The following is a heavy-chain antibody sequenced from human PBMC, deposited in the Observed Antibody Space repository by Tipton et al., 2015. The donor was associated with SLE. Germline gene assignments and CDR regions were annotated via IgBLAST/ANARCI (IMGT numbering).Heavy chain of an antibody. D-gene: IGHD3-3*01. Sequence: TLSLTCAVSGGSIRSSNWWSWVRQPPGKELEWIGEIHHSGSTNSNPSLKSRVTISVDTSKKQFSLKLSSVTAADTAVYYCARDRADGGFLEWGYYYYYMDVWGKGTTVTVSS. CDR2: IHHSGST. CDR3: ARDRADGGFLEWGYYYYYMDV. J-gene: IGHJ6*03. V-gene: IGHV4-4*02. CDR1: GGSIRSSNW.